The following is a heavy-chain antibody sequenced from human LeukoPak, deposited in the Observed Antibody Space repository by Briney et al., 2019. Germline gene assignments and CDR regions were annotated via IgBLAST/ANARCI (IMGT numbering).Heavy chain of an antibody. J-gene: IGHJ4*02. D-gene: IGHD5-24*01. CDR2: IYYTGST. CDR3: ARDRGRDGYNHIDY. CDR1: GGSISSGSYY. Sequence: SETLSLTCTVSGGSISSGSYYWSWIRQPPGKGLEWIGYIYYTGSTNYNPSLKSRVTISVDTSKNQFSLNLSSVTAADTVVYYCARDRGRDGYNHIDYWGQGTLVTVSS. V-gene: IGHV4-61*01.